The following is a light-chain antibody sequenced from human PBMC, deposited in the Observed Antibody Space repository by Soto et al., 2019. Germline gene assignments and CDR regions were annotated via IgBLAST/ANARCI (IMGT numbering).Light chain of an antibody. J-gene: IGKJ2*01. CDR1: QSISSL. Sequence: EIVLTQSPATLSVSPGERATLSCRASQSISSLLAWYQQKPGQAPRLLIYSASTRATGIPARFSGSGSGAEFTLTISSLQSEDFAVYYCQQYYNWPQYTFGQGTKVDIK. V-gene: IGKV3-15*01. CDR2: SAS. CDR3: QQYYNWPQYT.